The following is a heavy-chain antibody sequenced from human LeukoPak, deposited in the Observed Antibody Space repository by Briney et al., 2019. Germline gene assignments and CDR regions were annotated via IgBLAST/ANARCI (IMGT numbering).Heavy chain of an antibody. J-gene: IGHJ4*02. CDR2: INHSGST. CDR1: GGSFSGYY. Sequence: SETLSLTCAVYGGSFSGYYWNWIRQPPGKGLEWIGEINHSGSTNYNPSLKSRVTISVDTSNNQFSLKLSSVTAADTAVYYCARRGSSLGYWGQGTLVTVSS. D-gene: IGHD1-26*01. V-gene: IGHV4-34*01. CDR3: ARRGSSLGY.